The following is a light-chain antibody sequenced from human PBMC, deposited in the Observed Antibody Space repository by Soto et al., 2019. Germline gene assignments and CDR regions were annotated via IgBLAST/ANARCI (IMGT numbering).Light chain of an antibody. V-gene: IGKV4-1*01. CDR1: QNFGSN. Sequence: EIVMKQSPATLSVSLGETATLSCRASQNFGSNIAWYQQKPGQPPKMLNSWASTRESGVPDRFSGSGSGTDFTLTISSLQAEDGAVYYCQQYYSTPSITFGQGTRLESK. CDR2: WAS. J-gene: IGKJ5*01. CDR3: QQYYSTPSIT.